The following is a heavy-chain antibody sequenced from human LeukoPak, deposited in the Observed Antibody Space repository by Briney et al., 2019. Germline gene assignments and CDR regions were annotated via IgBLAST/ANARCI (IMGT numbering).Heavy chain of an antibody. CDR3: AMGTISHTDV. CDR2: ISDSSGNI. V-gene: IGHV3-21*05. D-gene: IGHD5-12*01. J-gene: IGHJ6*03. CDR1: GFTFSGYA. Sequence: PGGSLRLSCAASGFTFSGYAMNWVRQAPGKGLEWVSYISDSSGNIYNADSVKGRFTISRDNAKNSLYLQLNSLRAEDTAVYYCAMGTISHTDVWGKGTTVTVSS.